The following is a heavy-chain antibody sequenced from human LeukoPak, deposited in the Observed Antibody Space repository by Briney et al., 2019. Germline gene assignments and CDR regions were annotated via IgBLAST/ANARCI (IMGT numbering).Heavy chain of an antibody. J-gene: IGHJ4*02. D-gene: IGHD2-15*01. CDR2: INHSGSA. CDR1: GGSFSGYY. CDR3: ARGLWEVGDCRGGSCYSFYFDY. Sequence: SETLSLTCAVYGGSFSGYYWSWIRQPPGKGLEWIGEINHSGSANYNPSLKSRVTLSLDTSKNKFSLKLSSVAAADTAVYYSARGLWEVGDCRGGSCYSFYFDYWGQGTLVTVSS. V-gene: IGHV4-34*01.